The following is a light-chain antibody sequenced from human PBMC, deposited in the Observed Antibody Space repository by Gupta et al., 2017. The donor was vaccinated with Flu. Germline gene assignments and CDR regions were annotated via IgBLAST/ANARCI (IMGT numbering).Light chain of an antibody. CDR3: SSYTSSSTRV. CDR2: EVS. V-gene: IGLV2-14*01. CDR1: SSDVGGYNY. Sequence: QSALTQPASVSASPVQSITISCTGTSSDVGGYNYVSWYQQHPGKAPKLMIYEVSNRPSGVSNRFSGSKSGNTASLTISGLQAEDEADYYCSSYTSSSTRVFGGGTKLTVL. J-gene: IGLJ3*02.